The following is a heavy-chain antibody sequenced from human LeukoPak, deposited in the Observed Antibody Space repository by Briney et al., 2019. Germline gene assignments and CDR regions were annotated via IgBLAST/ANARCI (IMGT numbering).Heavy chain of an antibody. V-gene: IGHV3-21*01. CDR3: AREYWEWLMGGHDAFDI. CDR2: ISSSSSYI. Sequence: GGSLRLSCAASGFTFSSYSMNWVRQAPGKGLEWVSSISSSSSYIYYADSVKGRFTISRDNAKNSLYLQMNSLRAEDTAVYYCAREYWEWLMGGHDAFDIWGQGTMVTVSS. D-gene: IGHD5-12*01. J-gene: IGHJ3*02. CDR1: GFTFSSYS.